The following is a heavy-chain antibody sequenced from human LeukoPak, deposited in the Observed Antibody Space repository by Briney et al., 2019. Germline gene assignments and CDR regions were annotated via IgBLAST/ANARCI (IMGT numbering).Heavy chain of an antibody. CDR1: ALTFGSYA. Sequence: SMRLSCAASALTFGSYAVHWVRQAPGKGLEWVAVISYEGGNKYYADAVKGRFTISRDNYKNTLYLQMNSLRAEDTAVYYCARVGSSGWYAYWGHGTLVTVSS. J-gene: IGHJ4*01. D-gene: IGHD6-19*01. V-gene: IGHV3-30-3*01. CDR3: ARVGSSGWYAY. CDR2: ISYEGGNK.